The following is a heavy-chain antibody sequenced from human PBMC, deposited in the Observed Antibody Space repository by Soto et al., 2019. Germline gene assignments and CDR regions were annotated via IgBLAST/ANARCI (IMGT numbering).Heavy chain of an antibody. Sequence: GESLKISCKGSGYSFTSYWVSWVRQMPGKGLEWMGRIDPSDSYTNYSPSFQGHVTISADKSISTAYLQWSSLKASDTAMYYCARHSSYCSSTSCYREDGMDVWGQGATVTVS. CDR3: ARHSSYCSSTSCYREDGMDV. CDR1: GYSFTSYW. V-gene: IGHV5-10-1*01. CDR2: IDPSDSYT. J-gene: IGHJ6*02. D-gene: IGHD2-2*01.